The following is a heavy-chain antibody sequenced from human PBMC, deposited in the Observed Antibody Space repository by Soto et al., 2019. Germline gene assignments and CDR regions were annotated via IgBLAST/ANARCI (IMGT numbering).Heavy chain of an antibody. CDR1: GHAFAAYP. J-gene: IGHJ5*02. CDR3: ARDLYYDWDRRWFDP. V-gene: IGHV1-2*02. CDR2: FNPDSGGT. D-gene: IGHD3-22*01. Sequence: AASLKVSCTASGHAFAAYPIHWVRQAPGEGLEWMGWFNPDSGGTNSAQKFRGRVTMTRDTSISTAYMELSRLTSDDTAVYYCARDLYYDWDRRWFDPWGKGTLVPVSP.